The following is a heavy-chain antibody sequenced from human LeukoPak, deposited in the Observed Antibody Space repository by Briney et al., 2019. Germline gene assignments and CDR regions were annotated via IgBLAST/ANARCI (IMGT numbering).Heavy chain of an antibody. CDR1: GGSISSYY. D-gene: IGHD5-12*01. CDR3: ARGGYATRQGFDY. CDR2: IYYSGST. Sequence: SETLSLTCTLSGGSISSYYWSWIRQPPGKGLEWIGYIYYSGSTNYNPSLKSRVTISVDTSKNQFSLKLSSVTAADTAVYYCARGGYATRQGFDYWGQGTLVTVSS. J-gene: IGHJ4*02. V-gene: IGHV4-59*12.